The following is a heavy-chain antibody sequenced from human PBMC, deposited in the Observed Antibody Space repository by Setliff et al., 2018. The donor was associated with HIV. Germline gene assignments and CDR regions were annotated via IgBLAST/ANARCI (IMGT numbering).Heavy chain of an antibody. CDR1: GFTFSGHW. CDR3: ANLWELGA. D-gene: IGHD3-16*01. Sequence: PGGSLRLSCATSGFTFSGHWMTWVRQAPGKGLEWVANIKQDGSETYYLDSVRGRFTISRDNARTSLFLEMRSLRDEDTAVYLCANLWELGAWGQGTLVTVSS. J-gene: IGHJ5*02. V-gene: IGHV3-7*03. CDR2: IKQDGSET.